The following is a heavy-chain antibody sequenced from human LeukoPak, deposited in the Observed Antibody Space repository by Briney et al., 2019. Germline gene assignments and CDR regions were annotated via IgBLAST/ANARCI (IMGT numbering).Heavy chain of an antibody. Sequence: GGSLRLSCAASGFTFSSYAMHWVRQAPGKGLEWVAVISYDGSNKYYADSVKGRFTISRDNSKNTLYLQMNSLRAEDTAVYYCARARIAVAGAYYYYYGMDVWGQGTTVTVSS. D-gene: IGHD6-19*01. CDR2: ISYDGSNK. V-gene: IGHV3-30-3*01. CDR1: GFTFSSYA. CDR3: ARARIAVAGAYYYYYGMDV. J-gene: IGHJ6*02.